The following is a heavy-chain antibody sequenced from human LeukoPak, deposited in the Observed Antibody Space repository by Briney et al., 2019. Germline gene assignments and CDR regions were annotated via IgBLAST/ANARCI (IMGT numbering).Heavy chain of an antibody. CDR3: AKASGYYALGDAFDI. CDR1: GFTFDDYA. D-gene: IGHD3-22*01. CDR2: ISWSSGSI. J-gene: IGHJ3*02. Sequence: PGGSLRLSCAASGFTFDDYAMHWVRQAPGKGLEWVSGISWSSGSIGYADSVKGRFTISRDNAKNSLYLQMNSLRAEDMALYYCAKASGYYALGDAFDIWGPGTMVTVSS. V-gene: IGHV3-9*03.